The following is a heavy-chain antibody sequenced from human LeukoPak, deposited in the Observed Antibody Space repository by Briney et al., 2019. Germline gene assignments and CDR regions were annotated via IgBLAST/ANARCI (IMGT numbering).Heavy chain of an antibody. V-gene: IGHV3-48*02. Sequence: GGSLRLSCAASGFTFSAYHINWVRQAPGKGLEWIPYISTTGTTIHYADSVKGRFAISRDNAKSSLYLQMNSLRDEDTAVYYCARVWQDYSGVDYWGQGTLVIVSS. CDR2: ISTTGTTI. D-gene: IGHD2-21*01. CDR1: GFTFSAYH. CDR3: ARVWQDYSGVDY. J-gene: IGHJ4*02.